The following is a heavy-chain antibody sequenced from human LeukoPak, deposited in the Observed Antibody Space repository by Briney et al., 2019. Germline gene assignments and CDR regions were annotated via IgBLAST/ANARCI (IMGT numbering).Heavy chain of an antibody. CDR3: ARHVGIAARPRY. J-gene: IGHJ4*02. Sequence: PSETLSLTCTVSGGSISSSSYYWGWIRQPPGKGLEWIGSIYYSGSTYYNPSLKVRVTISVGTSKNQFSLKLRSVTAADTAVYYCARHVGIAARPRYWGQGTLVTVSS. V-gene: IGHV4-39*01. CDR1: GGSISSSSYY. D-gene: IGHD6-6*01. CDR2: IYYSGST.